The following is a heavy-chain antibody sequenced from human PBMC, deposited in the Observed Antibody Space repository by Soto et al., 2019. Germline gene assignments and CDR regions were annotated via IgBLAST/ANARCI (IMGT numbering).Heavy chain of an antibody. V-gene: IGHV5-51*01. CDR1: GYSFTSYW. D-gene: IGHD2-15*01. Sequence: GESLKISCKGSGYSFTSYWIGWVRQMPGKGLEWMGIIYPGDSDTRYSPSFQGQVTISADKSISTAYLQWSSLKASDTAMYYCARLLGYCSGGSCYPSNYFDYWGQGTLVTVSS. J-gene: IGHJ4*02. CDR3: ARLLGYCSGGSCYPSNYFDY. CDR2: IYPGDSDT.